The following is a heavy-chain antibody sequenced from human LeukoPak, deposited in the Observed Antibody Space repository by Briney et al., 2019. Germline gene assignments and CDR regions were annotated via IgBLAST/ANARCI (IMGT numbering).Heavy chain of an antibody. V-gene: IGHV3-21*01. J-gene: IGHJ4*02. CDR2: ISSSSSYI. D-gene: IGHD5-24*01. CDR3: ARGRDGYNRCFDY. CDR1: GFTFSSYS. Sequence: PGGSLRLSCAASGFTFSSYSMNWVRQAPGKGLEWVSSISSSSSYIYYADSVKGRFTISRDNAKNSLYLQMNSLRAEDTAVYYCARGRDGYNRCFDYWGQGTLVTVSS.